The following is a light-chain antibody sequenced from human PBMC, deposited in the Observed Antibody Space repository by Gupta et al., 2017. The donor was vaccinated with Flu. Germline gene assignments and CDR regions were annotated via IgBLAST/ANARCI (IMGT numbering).Light chain of an antibody. CDR2: KND. CDR1: RSNIGQNF. CDR3: AVWDDSLRRPV. V-gene: IGLV1-47*01. J-gene: IGLJ2*01. Sequence: QSVPTQPPSASGTPGQRVTMSCEGSRSNIGQNFVFWYQQIPGTAPKLLIFKNDHRPSGVPDRFSGSKSDTSASLAISELRSEDEADYYCAVWDDSLRRPVFGGGTKLTVL.